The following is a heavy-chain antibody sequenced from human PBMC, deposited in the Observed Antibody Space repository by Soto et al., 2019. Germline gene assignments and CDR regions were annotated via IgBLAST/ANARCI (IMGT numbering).Heavy chain of an antibody. V-gene: IGHV3-21*01. D-gene: IGHD5-12*01. J-gene: IGHJ6*02. CDR2: ISSSSSYI. CDR1: GFTFSSYS. Sequence: GGSLRLSCAASGFTFSSYSMNWVRQAPGKGLEWVSSISSSSSYIYYADSVKGRFTISRDDAKNSLYLQMNSLRAEDTAVYYCARDPAVMVATIWSYYYGMGVWGQGTTVTVSS. CDR3: ARDPAVMVATIWSYYYGMGV.